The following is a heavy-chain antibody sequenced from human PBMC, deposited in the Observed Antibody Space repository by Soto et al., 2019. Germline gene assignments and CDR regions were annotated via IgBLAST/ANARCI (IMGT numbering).Heavy chain of an antibody. V-gene: IGHV3-33*01. J-gene: IGHJ4*02. Sequence: GGSLRLSCAASGFIFSRYGMHWVRQAPGKGLEWAATIWPDGSNKYYADSVKGRFTISRDNSKNTLSLQMNSLRAEDTAVCYCARGNVAAAGIIDYWGQGTLVTVSS. CDR2: IWPDGSNK. CDR3: ARGNVAAAGIIDY. CDR1: GFIFSRYG. D-gene: IGHD6-13*01.